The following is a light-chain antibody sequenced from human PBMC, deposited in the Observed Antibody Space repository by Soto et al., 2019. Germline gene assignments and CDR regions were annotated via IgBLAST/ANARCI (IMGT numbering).Light chain of an antibody. CDR3: QQYNNWPPIT. Sequence: IVMTQSPVTLSVSPGERATLSCRASQSVSSNLAWYQQRPGQAPRLLIYDTSTRATGIPARFSGSGSGTEFTLTISSLQSEDFAVYYCQQYNNWPPITFGQGTRLEIK. J-gene: IGKJ5*01. CDR2: DTS. V-gene: IGKV3-15*01. CDR1: QSVSSN.